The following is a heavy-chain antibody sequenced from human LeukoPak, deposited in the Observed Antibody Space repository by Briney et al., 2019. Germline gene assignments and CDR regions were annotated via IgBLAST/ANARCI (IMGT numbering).Heavy chain of an antibody. CDR2: INHSGST. Sequence: SETLSLTCAVYGGSFSGYYWSWIRQPPGKGLEWIGKINHSGSTNYNTSLKSRVTISVDTSKNQFSLKLSSVTAADTAVYYCARIPWLPTHYYGSGSYSSGAFDIWGQGTMVTVSS. D-gene: IGHD3-10*01. CDR3: ARIPWLPTHYYGSGSYSSGAFDI. J-gene: IGHJ3*02. CDR1: GGSFSGYY. V-gene: IGHV4-34*01.